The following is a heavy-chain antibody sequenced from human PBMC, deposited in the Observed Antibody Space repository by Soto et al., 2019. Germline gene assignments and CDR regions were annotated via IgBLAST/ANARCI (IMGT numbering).Heavy chain of an antibody. CDR3: ARSPPVSCVITGFWSGYYAD. V-gene: IGHV1-24*01. CDR2: FDPEDGET. Sequence: QVQLVQSGAEVKKPGASVKVSCKVSGYTLTELSMHWVRQAPGKGLEWMGGFDPEDGETIYAQKFQGRVTMTEDTSTDTAYMELSSLRSDDTAVYYCARSPPVSCVITGFWSGYYADWGQGTLVTVSS. J-gene: IGHJ4*02. CDR1: GYTLTELS. D-gene: IGHD3-3*01.